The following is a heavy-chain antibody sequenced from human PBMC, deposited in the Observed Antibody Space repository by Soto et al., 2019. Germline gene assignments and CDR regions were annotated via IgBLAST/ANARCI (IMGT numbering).Heavy chain of an antibody. CDR2: FSSGGGGT. CDR1: GFTFSNYA. D-gene: IGHD2-2*01. Sequence: GGSLRLSCTASGFTFSNYAMSWVRQAPGKGLEWVSTFSSGGGGTYYADSVKGRFTISRDNSKNTLSLQMNSLRAEDTAVYYCTQAHRYCSSANYVNFDYWGQGTVVTVSS. V-gene: IGHV3-23*01. J-gene: IGHJ4*02. CDR3: TQAHRYCSSANYVNFDY.